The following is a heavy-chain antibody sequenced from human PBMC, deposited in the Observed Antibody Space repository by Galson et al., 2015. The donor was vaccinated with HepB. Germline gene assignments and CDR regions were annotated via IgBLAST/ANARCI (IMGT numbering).Heavy chain of an antibody. J-gene: IGHJ4*02. V-gene: IGHV1-8*01. CDR1: GYTFTSYD. CDR3: ARGQRVIRLAFHS. D-gene: IGHD6-19*01. CDR2: MNPNSGNT. Sequence: SVKVSCKASGYTFTSYDINWVRQATGQGLGWMGWMNPNSGNTGYAQKFQGRVTMTRNTSISTAYMELSSLRSEDTAVYYCARGQRVIRLAFHSWGQGTLVTVSS.